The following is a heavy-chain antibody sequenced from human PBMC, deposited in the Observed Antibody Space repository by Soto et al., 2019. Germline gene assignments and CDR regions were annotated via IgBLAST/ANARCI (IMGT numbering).Heavy chain of an antibody. CDR3: ARDLTGTTVIDS. CDR1: GFTFSDYY. D-gene: IGHD1-7*01. J-gene: IGHJ4*02. Sequence: LRLSCAASGFTFSDYYMSWIRQAPGKGLEWVSYISSSSSYTNYADSVKGRITISRDNARKLLYLQMYSLRAEDTALYYCARDLTGTTVIDSWGQGTLVTVSS. V-gene: IGHV3-11*06. CDR2: ISSSSSYT.